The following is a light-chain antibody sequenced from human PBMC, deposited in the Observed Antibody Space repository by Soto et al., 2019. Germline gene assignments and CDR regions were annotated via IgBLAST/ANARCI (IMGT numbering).Light chain of an antibody. V-gene: IGKV3-15*01. Sequence: MTQSPDTLSVSPGDRVTLSCRASHSVGTNLAWYQQKPGQAPRLLIYGASARATDVPVRFSGSGSGTEFTLTISSLQSEDFAIYYCLQDHDDSWTFGQGTKVDIK. CDR3: LQDHDDSWT. J-gene: IGKJ1*01. CDR1: HSVGTN. CDR2: GAS.